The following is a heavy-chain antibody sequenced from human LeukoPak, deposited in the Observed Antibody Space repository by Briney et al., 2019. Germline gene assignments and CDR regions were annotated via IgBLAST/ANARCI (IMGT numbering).Heavy chain of an antibody. J-gene: IGHJ4*02. CDR1: GYTFTSYG. Sequence: ASVKVSCKASGYTFTSYGISWVRQAPGQGLEWMGWISAYNGNTNYAQKLQGRVTMTTDTSTSTAYMELRSLRSDDTAVYYCARGGDYDFWSGYYPFDYWGQGNLVTVSS. D-gene: IGHD3-3*01. CDR2: ISAYNGNT. V-gene: IGHV1-18*01. CDR3: ARGGDYDFWSGYYPFDY.